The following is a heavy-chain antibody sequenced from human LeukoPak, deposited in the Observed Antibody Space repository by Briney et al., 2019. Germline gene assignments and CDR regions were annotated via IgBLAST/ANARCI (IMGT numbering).Heavy chain of an antibody. Sequence: GASAKVSCKASGGTFSSYAISWVRQAPGQGLEWMGGIIPIFGTANYAQKFQGRVTITADESTSTAYMELSSLRSEDTAVYYCARGSRIQLWLPDYWGQGTLVTVSS. J-gene: IGHJ4*02. D-gene: IGHD5-18*01. CDR3: ARGSRIQLWLPDY. V-gene: IGHV1-69*13. CDR2: IIPIFGTA. CDR1: GGTFSSYA.